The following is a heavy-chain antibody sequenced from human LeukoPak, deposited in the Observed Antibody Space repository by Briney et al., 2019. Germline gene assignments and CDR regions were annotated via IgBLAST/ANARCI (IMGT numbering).Heavy chain of an antibody. CDR1: GGTFSSYA. D-gene: IGHD1-26*01. Sequence: SVKVSCKASGGTFSSYAISWVRQAPGQGLEWMGGIIPIFGTANYAQKFQGRVTITADESTSTAYMELSSLGSEDTAVYYCAREQSSGSYYFGYWGQGTLVTVSS. V-gene: IGHV1-69*13. CDR3: AREQSSGSYYFGY. CDR2: IIPIFGTA. J-gene: IGHJ4*02.